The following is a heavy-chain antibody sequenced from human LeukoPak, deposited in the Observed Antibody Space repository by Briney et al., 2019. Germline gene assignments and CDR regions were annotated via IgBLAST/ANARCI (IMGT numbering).Heavy chain of an antibody. J-gene: IGHJ5*02. Sequence: GGSLRLSCAASGFTFSDYYMSWIRQAPGKGLEWVSYISSSGSTIYYADSVKGRFTISRDNAKNSLYLQMNSLRAEDTAVYYCAKGYSSSWYRSAWFDPWGQGTLVTVSS. V-gene: IGHV3-11*01. CDR1: GFTFSDYY. D-gene: IGHD6-13*01. CDR2: ISSSGSTI. CDR3: AKGYSSSWYRSAWFDP.